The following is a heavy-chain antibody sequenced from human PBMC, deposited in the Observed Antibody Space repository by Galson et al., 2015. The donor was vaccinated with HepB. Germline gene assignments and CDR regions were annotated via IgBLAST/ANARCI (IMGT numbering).Heavy chain of an antibody. Sequence: LSLTCTVSGGSISSYYWSWIRQPPGKGLEWIGYIYYSGSTNYNPSLKSRVTISVDTSKNQFSLKLSSVTAADTAVYYCARDRYDFWSGYPPSNDYYYYMDVWGKGTTVTVSS. CDR1: GGSISSYY. CDR2: IYYSGST. D-gene: IGHD3-3*01. V-gene: IGHV4-59*01. J-gene: IGHJ6*03. CDR3: ARDRYDFWSGYPPSNDYYYYMDV.